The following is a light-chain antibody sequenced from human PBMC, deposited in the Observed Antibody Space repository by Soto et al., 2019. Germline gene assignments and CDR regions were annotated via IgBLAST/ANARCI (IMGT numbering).Light chain of an antibody. V-gene: IGKV3-15*01. Sequence: EIVMTQSPATLSVSPGERATLSCRASQSVSSNLAWYQQKPGKAPRLLIYGASTRATGIPARFSGSGSWTEFTLTISSLQSEDFAVYYCQQYNNWLTWTFGQGTKV. CDR2: GAS. CDR1: QSVSSN. CDR3: QQYNNWLTWT. J-gene: IGKJ1*01.